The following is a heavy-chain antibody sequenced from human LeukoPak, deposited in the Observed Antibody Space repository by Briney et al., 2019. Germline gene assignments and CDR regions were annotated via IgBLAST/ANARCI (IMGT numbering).Heavy chain of an antibody. CDR3: AKGGYSYDSSGHNYFGY. Sequence: PGGSLRLSCAASGFTFSSYGMHWVRQAPGKGLEWVAFIRYDGSKKYYADVVKGRFTISRDNSKNTLYLQMNSLRAEETAEYYCAKGGYSYDSSGHNYFGYWGQGTLVTVSS. D-gene: IGHD3-22*01. V-gene: IGHV3-30*02. CDR2: IRYDGSKK. J-gene: IGHJ4*02. CDR1: GFTFSSYG.